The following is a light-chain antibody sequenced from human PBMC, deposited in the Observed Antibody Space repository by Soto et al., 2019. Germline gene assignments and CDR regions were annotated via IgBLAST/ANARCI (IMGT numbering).Light chain of an antibody. CDR1: QGFSRW. J-gene: IGKJ5*01. Sequence: DIQMTQSPSTLSASLGDKVTITCRASQGFSRWLAWYQQKPGKAPKLLIYKASNLQSGVPSRFSGSGSGTEFTLTISSLQPDDFATYYCQQYNSYPITFGQGTRLEIQ. CDR2: KAS. V-gene: IGKV1-5*03. CDR3: QQYNSYPIT.